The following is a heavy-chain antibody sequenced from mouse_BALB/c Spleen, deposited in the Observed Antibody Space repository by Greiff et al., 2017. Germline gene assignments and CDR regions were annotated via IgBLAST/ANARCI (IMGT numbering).Heavy chain of an antibody. CDR3: ARDHYGSSYGYFDV. V-gene: IGHV3-8*02. CDR1: GASITSGY. J-gene: IGHJ1*01. CDR2: ISYSGST. D-gene: IGHD1-1*01. Sequence: EVQLQQSGPSLVTPSQTLSLTCSVTGASITSGYCNWIRKFPGNKLEYLGYISYSGSTYYNPSLKSRISITRDTSKNQYYLQLNSVTTEDTATYYCARDHYGSSYGYFDVWGAGTTVTVSS.